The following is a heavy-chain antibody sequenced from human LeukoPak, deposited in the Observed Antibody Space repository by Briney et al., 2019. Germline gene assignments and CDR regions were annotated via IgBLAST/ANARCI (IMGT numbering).Heavy chain of an antibody. CDR3: ARTPSTPMITFYFDY. D-gene: IGHD3-16*01. CDR2: IDWDDDK. J-gene: IGHJ4*02. Sequence: SGPALVKPSQTLTLTCTFSGFSLSTSRMSVTWIRQPPRKALEWLALIDWDDDKSYNTSLKTRLTISKDTSKNQVVLTMTNMDPVDTATYYCARTPSTPMITFYFDYWGQGALVTVSS. CDR1: GFSLSTSRMS. V-gene: IGHV2-70*01.